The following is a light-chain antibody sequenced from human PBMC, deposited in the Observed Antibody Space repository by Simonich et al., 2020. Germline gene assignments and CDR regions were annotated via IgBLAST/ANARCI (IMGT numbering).Light chain of an antibody. Sequence: QSALTQPASVSGSPGQSITISCTGTSSDVGGYHYVSWYQQHPGKAPKLMIYDVSKRPSGVSNRFSGSKSGNTASLPISGLQAEDEADYYCSSYASSSTVFGGGTKLTVL. CDR3: SSYASSSTV. CDR2: DVS. V-gene: IGLV2-14*01. J-gene: IGLJ3*02. CDR1: SSDVGGYHY.